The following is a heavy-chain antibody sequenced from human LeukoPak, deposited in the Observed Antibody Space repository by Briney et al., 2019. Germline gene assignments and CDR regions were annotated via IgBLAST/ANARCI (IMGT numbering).Heavy chain of an antibody. Sequence: KISCKGSGYSFTSYWIGWVRQMPGQGMEWMGIIYPGDSDTRYSPSFQGQVTISADKSISTAYLQWSSLKASDTAMYYCARPRDGDGNWFDPWGQGTLVTVSS. CDR1: GYSFTSYW. J-gene: IGHJ5*02. CDR2: IYPGDSDT. CDR3: ARPRDGDGNWFDP. D-gene: IGHD4-17*01. V-gene: IGHV5-51*01.